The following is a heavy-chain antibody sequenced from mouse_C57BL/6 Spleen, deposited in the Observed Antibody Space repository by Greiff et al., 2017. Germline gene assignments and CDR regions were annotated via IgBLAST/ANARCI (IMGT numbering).Heavy chain of an antibody. J-gene: IGHJ3*01. CDR1: GYTFTDYY. CDR3: AREGYYGRPFAY. V-gene: IGHV1-26*01. CDR2: INPNNGGT. D-gene: IGHD1-1*01. Sequence: VQLQQSGPELVKPGASVKISCKASGYTFTDYYMNWVKQSHGKSLEWIGDINPNNGGTSYNQKFKGKATLTVDKSSSTAYMELRSLTSEDSAVYYCAREGYYGRPFAYWGQGTLVTVSA.